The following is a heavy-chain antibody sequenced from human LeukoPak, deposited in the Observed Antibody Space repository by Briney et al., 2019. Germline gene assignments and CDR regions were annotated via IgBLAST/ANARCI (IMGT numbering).Heavy chain of an antibody. CDR1: GYTFSRYG. Sequence: ASVKVSCKASGYTFSRYGINWVRQAPGQGLEWMGWISVYNGNTDYSRRLQGRITMTADTSTSTAFMELTSLRSDDTAVYFCARESTSWSFEYWGQGTLVTVS. CDR3: ARESTSWSFEY. J-gene: IGHJ4*02. CDR2: ISVYNGNT. V-gene: IGHV1-18*01. D-gene: IGHD6-13*01.